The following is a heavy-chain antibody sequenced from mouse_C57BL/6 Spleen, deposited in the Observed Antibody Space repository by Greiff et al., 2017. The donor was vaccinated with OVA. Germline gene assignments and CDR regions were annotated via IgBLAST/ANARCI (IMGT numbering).Heavy chain of an antibody. J-gene: IGHJ1*03. CDR3: TRGGTVVAEGYWYFDV. D-gene: IGHD1-1*01. CDR1: GYTFTDYE. CDR2: IDPETGGT. V-gene: IGHV1-15*01. Sequence: QVQLQQSGAELVRPGASVTLSCKASGYTFTDYEMHWVKQTPVHGLEWIGAIDPETGGTAYNQKFKGKAILTADKSSSTAYMELRSLTSEDSAVYYCTRGGTVVAEGYWYFDVWGTGTTVTVSS.